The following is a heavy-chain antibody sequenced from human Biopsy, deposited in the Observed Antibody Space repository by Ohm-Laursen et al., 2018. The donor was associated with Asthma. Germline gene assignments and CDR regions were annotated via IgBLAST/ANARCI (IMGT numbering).Heavy chain of an antibody. J-gene: IGHJ6*02. D-gene: IGHD3-10*01. V-gene: IGHV1-18*01. CDR2: ISVYNGNT. Sequence: VSSVKVSCNTSGYTFNSAGITWVRQAPGQGLEWMGWISVYNGNTKVAQKPQDRVTMITDTSTSTAYMELRSLRSDDTAVYFCARAVDYSHYYGIDVWGQGTTVTVS. CDR3: ARAVDYSHYYGIDV. CDR1: GYTFNSAG.